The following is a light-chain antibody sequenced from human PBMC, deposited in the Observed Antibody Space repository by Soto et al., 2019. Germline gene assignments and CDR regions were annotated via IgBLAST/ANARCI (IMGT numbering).Light chain of an antibody. Sequence: IHLTQSPCQKSVSLVHRVNITCXASQGISSYLTWYQQKPGKAPKLLIYAASSLQSGVPSRFSGSGSGTEFTLTISSLQPEDFATYYCLQHNSYPRTFGQGTKVDIK. J-gene: IGKJ1*01. CDR1: QGISSY. CDR2: AAS. V-gene: IGKV1-9*01. CDR3: LQHNSYPRT.